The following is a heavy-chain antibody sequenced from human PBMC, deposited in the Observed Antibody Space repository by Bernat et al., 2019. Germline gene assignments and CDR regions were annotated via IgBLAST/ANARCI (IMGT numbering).Heavy chain of an antibody. Sequence: EVHLVESGGGLVQPGGSLILSCAASGFTFSSHWMGWVRQAPGEGLEWVANLNQDGSETYYVDSLKGRFTISRDNTKNSLYLQMNSLRTEDTAVYFCARLGYRLAEYWGQGTLVTVSA. CDR2: LNQDGSET. CDR1: GFTFSSHW. J-gene: IGHJ4*02. CDR3: ARLGYRLAEY. V-gene: IGHV3-7*03. D-gene: IGHD3-16*02.